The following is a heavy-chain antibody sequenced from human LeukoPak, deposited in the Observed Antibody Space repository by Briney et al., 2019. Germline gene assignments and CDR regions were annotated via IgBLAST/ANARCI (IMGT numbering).Heavy chain of an antibody. Sequence: PGRSLRLXCAASGFTFSSYGMHWVRQAPGKGLESVAVIWYDGSNKYYADSVKGRFTISRDNSKNTLYLQMNSLRAEDTAVYYCAKDERGYSYGLIDYWGQGTLVTVSS. CDR3: AKDERGYSYGLIDY. CDR1: GFTFSSYG. CDR2: IWYDGSNK. V-gene: IGHV3-33*06. J-gene: IGHJ4*02. D-gene: IGHD5-18*01.